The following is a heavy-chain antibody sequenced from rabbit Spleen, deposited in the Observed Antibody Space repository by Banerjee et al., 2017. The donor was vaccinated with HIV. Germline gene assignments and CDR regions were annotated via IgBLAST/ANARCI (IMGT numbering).Heavy chain of an antibody. J-gene: IGHJ6*01. CDR1: GFSFSGSYW. V-gene: IGHV1S40*01. Sequence: QSLEESGGDLVKPGASLTLTCTASGFSFSGSYWMSWVRQAPGKGLEWIACFYGGTGGDTYYASWAKGRFTISKTSSTTVTLQMTSLTVADTATYFCARDSASLSFSADLWGPGTLVTVS. CDR2: FYGGTGGDT. D-gene: IGHD1-1*01. CDR3: ARDSASLSFSADL.